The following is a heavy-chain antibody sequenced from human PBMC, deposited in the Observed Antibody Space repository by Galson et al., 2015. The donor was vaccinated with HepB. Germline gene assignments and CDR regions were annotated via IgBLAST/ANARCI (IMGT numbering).Heavy chain of an antibody. CDR2: ISSSSSYI. CDR1: GFTFSSYS. D-gene: IGHD3-10*01. J-gene: IGHJ3*02. Sequence: SLRLSCAASGFTFSSYSMNWVRQAPGKGLEWVSSISSSSSYIYYADSVKGRFTISRDNSKNTLYLQMNSLRAEDTAVYYCARDRTPVRRHDAFDIWGQGTMVTVSS. CDR3: ARDRTPVRRHDAFDI. V-gene: IGHV3-21*01.